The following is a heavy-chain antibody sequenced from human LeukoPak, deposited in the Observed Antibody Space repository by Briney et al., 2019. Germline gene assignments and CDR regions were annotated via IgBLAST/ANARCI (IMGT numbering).Heavy chain of an antibody. CDR2: IHYSGST. D-gene: IGHD3-22*01. J-gene: IGHJ4*02. Sequence: PSETLSLTCTVSGGSISSSSYYWGWIRQPPGKGLEWIGSIHYSGSTYYNPSLKSRVTIAVDTSKNQFSLKLSSVTAADTAVYYCARVRYYDKGDDYWGQGTLVTVSS. V-gene: IGHV4-39*07. CDR3: ARVRYYDKGDDY. CDR1: GGSISSSSYY.